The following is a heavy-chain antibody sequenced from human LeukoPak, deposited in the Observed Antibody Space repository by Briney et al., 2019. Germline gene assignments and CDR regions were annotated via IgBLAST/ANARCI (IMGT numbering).Heavy chain of an antibody. D-gene: IGHD3-10*01. CDR3: AKRGVVIRVFLVGFHKEAYYFDS. V-gene: IGHV3-23*01. J-gene: IGHJ4*02. CDR1: GITLSNYG. CDR2: LSGSGGGT. Sequence: GGSLRLSCAVYGITLSNYGMSWVRQAPGKGLEWVAGLSGSGGGTNYADSVQGRFTISRDNPKNTLYLQMNSLRAEDTAVYFCAKRGVVIRVFLVGFHKEAYYFDSWGQGAPVTVSS.